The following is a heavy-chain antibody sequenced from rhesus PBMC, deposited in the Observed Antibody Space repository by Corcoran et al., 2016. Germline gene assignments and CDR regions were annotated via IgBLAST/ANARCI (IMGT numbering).Heavy chain of an antibody. CDR3: AREGDGYRQGFFDY. D-gene: IGHD5-24*01. Sequence: EVQLVESGGGLAKPGGSRRLSCAASGFSFSDYYRYWVRQATGKGLEWVSGISYTGGSTYYAVSVKGRFTISRENAETTLYLQMDSLRAEDTAVYYCAREGDGYRQGFFDYWGQGVLVTVSS. CDR2: ISYTGGST. CDR1: GFSFSDYY. V-gene: IGHV3S18*01. J-gene: IGHJ4*01.